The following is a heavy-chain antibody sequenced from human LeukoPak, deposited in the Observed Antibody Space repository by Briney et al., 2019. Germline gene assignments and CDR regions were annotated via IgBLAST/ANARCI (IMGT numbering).Heavy chain of an antibody. D-gene: IGHD1-7*01. J-gene: IGHJ4*02. CDR1: GYTFTSYG. CDR2: IIPIFGTA. Sequence: ASVKVSCKASGYTFTSYGISWVRQAPGQGLEWMGGIIPIFGTANYAQKFQGRVTITADKSTSTAYMELSSLRSEDTAVYYCASSLNYNWNYVGLDYWGQGTLVTVSS. CDR3: ASSLNYNWNYVGLDY. V-gene: IGHV1-69*06.